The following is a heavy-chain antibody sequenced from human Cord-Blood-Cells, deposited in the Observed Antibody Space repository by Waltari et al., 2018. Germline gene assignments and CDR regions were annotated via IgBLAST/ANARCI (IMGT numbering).Heavy chain of an antibody. CDR1: GFTFSCYG. J-gene: IGHJ2*01. Sequence: EVQLVESGGGLVPPGGSLRLSCAASGFTFSCYGMRWVRQAPGKGLEWVANIKQDGSEKYYVDSVKGRFTISRDNAKNSLYLQMNSLRAEDTAVYYCARKTGDWYFDLWGRGTLVTVSS. CDR2: IKQDGSEK. CDR3: ARKTGDWYFDL. V-gene: IGHV3-7*01. D-gene: IGHD7-27*01.